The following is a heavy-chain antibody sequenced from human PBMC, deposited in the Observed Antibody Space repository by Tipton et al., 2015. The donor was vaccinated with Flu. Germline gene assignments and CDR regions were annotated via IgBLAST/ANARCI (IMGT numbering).Heavy chain of an antibody. V-gene: IGHV4-59*01. CDR1: GSSIRSYY. Sequence: TLSLTCTVSGSSIRSYYWSWIRQPPGKGLEWVGYVYFTGTTNYNPSLKSRVTISVDRSKSQFSLKLTSVTAADTAVYYCARGIPAALDRYYWGQGTLVTVSS. D-gene: IGHD2-2*01. CDR2: VYFTGTT. CDR3: ARGIPAALDRYY. J-gene: IGHJ4*01.